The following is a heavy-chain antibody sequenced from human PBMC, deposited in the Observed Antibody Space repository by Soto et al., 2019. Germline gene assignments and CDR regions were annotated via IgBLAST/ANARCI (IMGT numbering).Heavy chain of an antibody. Sequence: PGESLKISCKGSGYSFTSYWISWVRQMPGKGLEWMGRIDPSDSYTNCSPSFQGHVTISADKSISTAYLQWSSLKASDTAMYYCARRHDDFWSGYSMDVWGQGTTVTVSS. CDR3: ARRHDDFWSGYSMDV. CDR1: GYSFTSYW. J-gene: IGHJ6*02. V-gene: IGHV5-10-1*01. CDR2: IDPSDSYT. D-gene: IGHD3-3*01.